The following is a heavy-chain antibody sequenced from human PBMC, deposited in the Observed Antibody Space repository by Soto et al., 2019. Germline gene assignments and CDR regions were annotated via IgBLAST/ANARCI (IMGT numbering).Heavy chain of an antibody. J-gene: IGHJ6*02. V-gene: IGHV3-30*18. CDR2: ISYAGSNK. CDR3: AKAEQYSSSWYQALGLEDGMDV. CDR1: GFTFSSYG. Sequence: QVQLVESGGGVVQPGRSLRLSWAAAGFTFSSYGMHWVRQAPGKCLEWVSVISYAGSNKYYADSVKGRFTISRDNSKNTLYLQMNSLRAEDTAVYYCAKAEQYSSSWYQALGLEDGMDVWGQGTTVTVSS. D-gene: IGHD6-13*01.